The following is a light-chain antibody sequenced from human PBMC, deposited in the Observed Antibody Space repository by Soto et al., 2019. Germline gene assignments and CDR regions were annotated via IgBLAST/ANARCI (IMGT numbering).Light chain of an antibody. CDR2: VGTGGIVG. Sequence: QLVLTQPPSASASLGASVTLTCTLSSGYSNYKVDWYQQRPGKGPRFVMRVGTGGIVGSKGDGIPDRFSVVGSGLNRYLTIKNIQEEDESDYHCGADHGSGSNFVVVFGGGTKVTV. CDR3: GADHGSGSNFVVV. V-gene: IGLV9-49*01. CDR1: SGYSNYK. J-gene: IGLJ2*01.